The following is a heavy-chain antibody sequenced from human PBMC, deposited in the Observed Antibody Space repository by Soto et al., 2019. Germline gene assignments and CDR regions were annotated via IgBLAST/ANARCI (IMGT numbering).Heavy chain of an antibody. V-gene: IGHV1-69*02. CDR3: GRVGYADGSGSTIDY. CDR2: IVPILGVP. CDR1: GGTFSSYT. J-gene: IGHJ4*02. Sequence: QVQLVQSGAEVKKPGSSVKVSCKASGGTFSSYTVSWVRQAPGQGLEWMGRIVPILGVPNYAQRFQGRVTTTADNGTKTAYMELRSLRTEDTAVEYCGRVGYADGSGSTIDYWGQGTLVTVSS. D-gene: IGHD3-10*01.